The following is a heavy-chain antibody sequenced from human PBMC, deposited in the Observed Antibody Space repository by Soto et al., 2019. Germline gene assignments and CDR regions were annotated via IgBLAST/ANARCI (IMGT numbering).Heavy chain of an antibody. CDR1: GFTFSDYY. Sequence: QVPLVESGGGLVKPGGSLRLSCAASGFTFSDYYMSWIRQAPGKGLEWVSYISSSSSYTNYADSVKGRFTISRDNAKNSLYLQMNSLRAEDTAVYYCARVGLARRPGAFDIWGQGTMVTVSS. CDR3: ARVGLARRPGAFDI. CDR2: ISSSSSYT. J-gene: IGHJ3*02. V-gene: IGHV3-11*05.